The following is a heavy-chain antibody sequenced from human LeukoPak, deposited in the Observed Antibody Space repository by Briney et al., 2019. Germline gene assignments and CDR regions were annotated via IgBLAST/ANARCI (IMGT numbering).Heavy chain of an antibody. D-gene: IGHD3-22*01. CDR2: ISGYVEST. Sequence: GGSLRLSCVVSGFSSYIYAMNWVRQAPGKGLEWVSSISGYVESTSYADSVKGRFTISRDNSNNTLYLQMNSLRVEDTAVYFCATRQVAVMFWGQGTLVTVSS. CDR1: GFSSYIYA. V-gene: IGHV3-23*01. J-gene: IGHJ4*02. CDR3: ATRQVAVMF.